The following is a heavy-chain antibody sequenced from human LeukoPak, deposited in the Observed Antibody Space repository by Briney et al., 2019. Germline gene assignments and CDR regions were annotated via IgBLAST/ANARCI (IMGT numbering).Heavy chain of an antibody. CDR2: INHSGST. CDR1: GGSFSGYY. D-gene: IGHD6-19*01. Sequence: SETLSLTCAVYGGSFSGYYWSWIRQPPGKGLEWIGEINHSGSTNYNPSVKSRVTISVDTSKNQSSLQLSSVTAADTAVYYCARRGAGPRGPPDYCGQGNRAPVSS. CDR3: ARRGAGPRGPPDY. J-gene: IGHJ4*02. V-gene: IGHV4-34*01.